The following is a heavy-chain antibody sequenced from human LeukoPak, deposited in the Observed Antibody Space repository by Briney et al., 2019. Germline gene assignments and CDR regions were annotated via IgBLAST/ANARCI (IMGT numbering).Heavy chain of an antibody. Sequence: ASVNVSCKASGYTFTSYGISWVRQAPGQGLEWMGWISAYNGNTNYAQKLQGRVTMTTDTSTSTAYMELRSLRSDDTAVYYCARDWDDIRDTTNWFDPWGQGTLVTVSS. J-gene: IGHJ5*02. V-gene: IGHV1-18*01. CDR2: ISAYNGNT. CDR3: ARDWDDIRDTTNWFDP. D-gene: IGHD3-9*01. CDR1: GYTFTSYG.